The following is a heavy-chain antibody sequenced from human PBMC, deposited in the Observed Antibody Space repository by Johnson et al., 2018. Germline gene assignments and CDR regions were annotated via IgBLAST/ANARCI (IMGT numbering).Heavy chain of an antibody. Sequence: EVQLVESGGGLVQPGGSLRLSCAASGFTFSSYAMSWVRQAPGKGLEWVSAISGSGGSTYYADSVKGRFTISRDNSKNALYVQMNSLRAEDTAVYYCARRPYSTSSRIFDYWGQGTLVTVSS. V-gene: IGHV3-23*04. J-gene: IGHJ4*02. CDR3: ARRPYSTSSRIFDY. D-gene: IGHD6-6*01. CDR2: ISGSGGST. CDR1: GFTFSSYA.